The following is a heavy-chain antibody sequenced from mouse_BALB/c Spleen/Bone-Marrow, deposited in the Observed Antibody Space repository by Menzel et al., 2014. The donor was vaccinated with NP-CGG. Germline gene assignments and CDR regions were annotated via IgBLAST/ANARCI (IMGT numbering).Heavy chain of an antibody. Sequence: EVKLVESWGGLVQPGGSLKLSCAASGFTFDSNTMSWVRQTPEKRLEWVAYITNGGGATYYLDTVKGRFTISRDSAKNTLYLRMSSLKSEDTAMYYCARPRYPFYAMDSWGQGTSVTVSS. J-gene: IGHJ4*01. CDR1: GFTFDSNT. CDR3: ARPRYPFYAMDS. CDR2: ITNGGGAT. D-gene: IGHD2-14*01. V-gene: IGHV5-12-2*01.